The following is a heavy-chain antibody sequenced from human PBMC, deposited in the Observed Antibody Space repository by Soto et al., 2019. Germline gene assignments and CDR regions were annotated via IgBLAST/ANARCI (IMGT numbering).Heavy chain of an antibody. CDR3: ARYKSNYYYGMDV. CDR2: IYYSGIT. Sequence: QVQLQESGPGLVKPSETLSLTCTVSGGSISSYYWSWIRQPPGKGLEWIGYIYYSGITNYNPSLKRRVTIPVATPKNQFPLKLSSVTAADTAVYYCARYKSNYYYGMDVWGHGTTVTVSS. V-gene: IGHV4-59*01. CDR1: GGSISSYY. J-gene: IGHJ6*02. D-gene: IGHD1-20*01.